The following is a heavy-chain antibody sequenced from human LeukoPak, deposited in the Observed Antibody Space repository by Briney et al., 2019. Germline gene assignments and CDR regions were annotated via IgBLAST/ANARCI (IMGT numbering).Heavy chain of an antibody. V-gene: IGHV3-30-3*01. CDR1: GFTFSSYA. D-gene: IGHD5-24*01. Sequence: GGSLRLSCAASGFTFSSYAMHWVRQAPGKGLEWVAVISYDGSNKYYADSMKGRFTIFRDNSKNTLYLQMNSLRAEDTAVYYCARDLRVATITEGYYFDYWGQGTLVTVSS. CDR3: ARDLRVATITEGYYFDY. CDR2: ISYDGSNK. J-gene: IGHJ4*02.